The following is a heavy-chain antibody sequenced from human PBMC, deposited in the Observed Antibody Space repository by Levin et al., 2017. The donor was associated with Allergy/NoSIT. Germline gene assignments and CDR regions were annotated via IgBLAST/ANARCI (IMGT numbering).Heavy chain of an antibody. J-gene: IGHJ4*02. Sequence: GSLRLSCTVSGGXISSSISXWGXXXXXPGKGLEWIGSIYNSGSTYYNPSLKSRVTTSVDTSKNQFSLKLSSVTAADTAVYYCARQCYDILTGYYNFDYWGQGTLVTVSS. V-gene: IGHV4-39*01. CDR2: IYNSGST. CDR1: GGXISSSISX. D-gene: IGHD3-9*01. CDR3: ARQCYDILTGYYNFDY.